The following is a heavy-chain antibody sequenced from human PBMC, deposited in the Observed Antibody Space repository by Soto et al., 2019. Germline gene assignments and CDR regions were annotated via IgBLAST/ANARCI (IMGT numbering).Heavy chain of an antibody. V-gene: IGHV3-48*03. CDR1: GFNFSSSE. Sequence: EVQLVESGGGLIQPGGSLRLSCAASGFNFSSSEMYWVRQAPGKGLEWVPYIQTSGQPIFYADSVKGRFTISRDNAKNSLYLKMSSRRAEDAAVYYCARLASIWGQGTMVTGSS. CDR2: IQTSGQPI. D-gene: IGHD1-26*01. CDR3: ARLASI. J-gene: IGHJ3*02.